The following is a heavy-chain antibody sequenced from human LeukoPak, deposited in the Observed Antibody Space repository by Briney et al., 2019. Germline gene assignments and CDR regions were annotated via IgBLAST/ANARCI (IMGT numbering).Heavy chain of an antibody. D-gene: IGHD3-16*02. J-gene: IGHJ4*02. V-gene: IGHV3-48*01. CDR1: GFTFSSYN. Sequence: PGGSLRLSCAASGFTFSSYNMNWVRQAPGRGLEWVSYISSSSNSIYYADSVKGRFTISRDNAKNSLYLQMHSLRAEDTAVYYCARDGERGELSLYMDYWSQGTLVTVSS. CDR3: ARDGERGELSLYMDY. CDR2: ISSSSNSI.